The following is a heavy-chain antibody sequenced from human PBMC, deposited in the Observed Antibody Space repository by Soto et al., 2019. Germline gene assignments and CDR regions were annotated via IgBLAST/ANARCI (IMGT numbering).Heavy chain of an antibody. D-gene: IGHD6-19*01. V-gene: IGHV1-69*13. Sequence: GASVKVSCKASGGTFSSYAISWVRQAPGQGLEWMGGIISIFGTANYAQKFQGRVTITADESTSTAYMELSSLRSEDTAVYYCARDDIPGRAVAIYGMDVWGQGTTVTVSS. J-gene: IGHJ6*02. CDR2: IISIFGTA. CDR1: GGTFSSYA. CDR3: ARDDIPGRAVAIYGMDV.